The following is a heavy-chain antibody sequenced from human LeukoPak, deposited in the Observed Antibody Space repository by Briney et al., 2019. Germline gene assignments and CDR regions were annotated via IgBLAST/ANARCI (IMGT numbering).Heavy chain of an antibody. J-gene: IGHJ4*02. CDR1: GFSFSSYA. D-gene: IGHD1-26*01. V-gene: IGHV3-33*01. CDR3: ARGAGVGAGSFDS. Sequence: GGSLRLSCAASGFSFSSYAIHWVRQAPGKGLEWATIVWYDGNNKYYADSVKGRLTVSRDNSGNMVYLQMYSLRPEDTAVYYCARGAGVGAGSFDSWGQGTMVIVSS. CDR2: VWYDGNNK.